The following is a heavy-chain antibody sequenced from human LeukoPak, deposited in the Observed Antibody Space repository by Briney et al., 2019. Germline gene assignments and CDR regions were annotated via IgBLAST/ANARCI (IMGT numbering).Heavy chain of an antibody. CDR1: GGSISSRNW. CDR2: IYHSGST. CDR3: ARAGEDSRGHYQGFDY. V-gene: IGHV4-4*02. D-gene: IGHD3-22*01. J-gene: IGHJ4*02. Sequence: SGTLSLTCAVSGGSISSRNWWSWVRQPPGKGLEWIGEIYHSGSTNYNPSLKTRVTISVDKSKNQFSLKLSSVTAADTAVYYCARAGEDSRGHYQGFDYWGQGTLVTVSS.